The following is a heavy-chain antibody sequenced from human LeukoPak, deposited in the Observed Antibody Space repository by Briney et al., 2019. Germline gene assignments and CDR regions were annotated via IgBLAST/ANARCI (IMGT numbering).Heavy chain of an antibody. CDR3: ARGGTYGHY. V-gene: IGHV4-59*01. J-gene: IGHJ4*02. D-gene: IGHD3-3*01. Sequence: SETLSLTCTVSGDSISGSYWSWIRQPPGKGLQWIGNIYYSGTTNYNPSFRGRVSISVDTSNNQFSLTLISVTAADTAVYYCARGGTYGHYWGQGIPVTVSS. CDR1: GDSISGSY. CDR2: IYYSGTT.